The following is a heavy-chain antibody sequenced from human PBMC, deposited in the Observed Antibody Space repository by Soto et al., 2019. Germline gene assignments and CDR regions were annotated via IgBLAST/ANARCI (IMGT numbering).Heavy chain of an antibody. J-gene: IGHJ4*02. CDR1: GYSFTRLD. CDR3: ARGVSAGVDY. V-gene: IGHV1-8*01. Sequence: GASMKVSCKSSGYSFTRLDINWVRQTAGQGLEWMGWMQPSTGRTGYAQKFQGRVTMTRDTSINTAYMELTTLTSDDTAFYYCARGVSAGVDYWGQGTLVTVS. CDR2: MQPSTGRT. D-gene: IGHD1-26*01.